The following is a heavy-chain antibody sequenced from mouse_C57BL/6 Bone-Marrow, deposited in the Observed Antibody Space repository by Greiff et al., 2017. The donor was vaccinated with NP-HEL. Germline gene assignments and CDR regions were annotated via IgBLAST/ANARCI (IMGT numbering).Heavy chain of an antibody. D-gene: IGHD2-1*01. Sequence: EVQLQQSGPELVKPGASVKMSCKASGYTFTDYNMHWVKQSHGKSLEWIGYINPNNGGTSYNQKFKGKATLTVNKSSSTAYMELRSLTSEDSAVYYCATIYYGNYGYWGQGTTLTVSS. J-gene: IGHJ2*01. CDR2: INPNNGGT. CDR1: GYTFTDYN. CDR3: ATIYYGNYGY. V-gene: IGHV1-22*01.